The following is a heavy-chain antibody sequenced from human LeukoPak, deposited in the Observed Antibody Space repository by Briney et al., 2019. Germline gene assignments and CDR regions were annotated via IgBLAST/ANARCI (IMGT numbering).Heavy chain of an antibody. CDR3: ARDRLTTVTTSTPFGY. V-gene: IGHV1-46*01. J-gene: IGHJ4*02. Sequence: ASVKVSCTASGYTFTSYYLHWVRQAPGQGLEWMGIINPSGGSTTYRQKFQGRVTMTRDTSTSTVYMGLSSLRSEDTAVYYCARDRLTTVTTSTPFGYWGQGTLVTVSS. CDR1: GYTFTSYY. D-gene: IGHD4-17*01. CDR2: INPSGGST.